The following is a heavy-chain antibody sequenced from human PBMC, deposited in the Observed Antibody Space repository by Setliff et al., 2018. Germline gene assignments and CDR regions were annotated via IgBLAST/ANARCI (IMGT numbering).Heavy chain of an antibody. CDR3: ARELRSPYWHLDS. CDR1: GGTFSSSG. V-gene: IGHV1-69*13. D-gene: IGHD3-16*01. J-gene: IGHJ5*01. CDR2: FIPILGAT. Sequence: ASVKVSCKSSGGTFSSSGITWVRQAPGQGLQWLGRFIPILGATNYAQNFQGRVTITAGESTSTGYMELRSLRSDDTAVYYCARELRSPYWHLDSWGQGTQVTVS.